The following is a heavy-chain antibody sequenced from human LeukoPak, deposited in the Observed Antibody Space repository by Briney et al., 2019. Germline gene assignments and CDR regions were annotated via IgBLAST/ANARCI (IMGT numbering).Heavy chain of an antibody. CDR1: GFSFSRYY. J-gene: IGHJ3*02. V-gene: IGHV3-7*01. CDR3: ARDYRSGWDDGLDI. Sequence: PGGSLRLSCAASGFSFSRYYMSWARHAPGKGLWWVVGIKHDGSEDYFVGSVRGRFTISRDNARNSLYLQLNSVRGEDTAVYYCARDYRSGWDDGLDIWGQGTTVTVSS. D-gene: IGHD6-19*01. CDR2: IKHDGSED.